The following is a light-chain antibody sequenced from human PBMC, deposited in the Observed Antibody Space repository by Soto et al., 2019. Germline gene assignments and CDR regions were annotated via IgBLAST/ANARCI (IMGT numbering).Light chain of an antibody. J-gene: IGLJ1*01. Sequence: QSALTQPRSVAGSPGQSVTISCTGTSSDVGGSNHVSWYQHHPGKAPKFMIYDVSKRPSGVPDRFSGSKSGNTASLTIAGLQAEDEADYYCCSAAGTYTFVFGTGTKLTVL. CDR1: SSDVGGSNH. CDR3: CSAAGTYTFV. V-gene: IGLV2-11*01. CDR2: DVS.